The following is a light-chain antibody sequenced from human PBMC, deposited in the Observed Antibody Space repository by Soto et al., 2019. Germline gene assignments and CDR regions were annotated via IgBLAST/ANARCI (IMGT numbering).Light chain of an antibody. CDR3: QQSLSSPLT. CDR1: RTIGFY. Sequence: DIQMAQSPSSLSASLGDRVTITCRASRTIGFYLNWYQQKPGRAPQLLIYTASNLQTGVPSRFSGSGSGTEFTLTISSLQPEDFATYYCQQSLSSPLTFGGGTKV. J-gene: IGKJ4*01. CDR2: TAS. V-gene: IGKV1-39*01.